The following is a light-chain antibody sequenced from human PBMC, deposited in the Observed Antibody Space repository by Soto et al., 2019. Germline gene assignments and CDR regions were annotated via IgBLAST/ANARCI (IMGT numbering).Light chain of an antibody. CDR2: KDS. V-gene: IGLV3-25*03. CDR3: QSAVSEVV. J-gene: IGLJ2*01. CDR1: ALPKQY. Sequence: SYELTQPPSVSVSPGQTARITCSGDALPKQYAYWYQQKPGQAPVLVIYKDSERPSGIPERFSGSSSGTTVTLTISGVQAEDEADYYCQSAVSEVVFGGGTKLTVL.